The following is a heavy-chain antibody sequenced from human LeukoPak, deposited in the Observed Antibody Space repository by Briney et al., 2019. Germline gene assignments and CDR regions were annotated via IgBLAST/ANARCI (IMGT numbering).Heavy chain of an antibody. J-gene: IGHJ4*02. CDR3: TTGTGYYYGSGSPPPDY. CDR2: ITSKTDGGTT. Sequence: GGSLRLSCAASGFPFSNAWMSWVRQARGKGREWVGRITSKTDGGTTDYAAPVKGRFTISRDESKNTLYLQMNSLKPEDTAVYYCTTGTGYYYGSGSPPPDYWGQGTLVTVSS. D-gene: IGHD3-10*01. V-gene: IGHV3-15*01. CDR1: GFPFSNAW.